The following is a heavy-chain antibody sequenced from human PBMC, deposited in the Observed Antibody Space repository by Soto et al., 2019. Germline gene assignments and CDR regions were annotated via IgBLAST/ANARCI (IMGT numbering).Heavy chain of an antibody. V-gene: IGHV3-33*01. CDR1: GFTFSSYG. J-gene: IGHJ6*02. CDR2: IWYDGSNK. CDR3: ARGRNKAIYYYYGMDV. Sequence: QVQLVESGGGVVQPGRSLRLSCAASGFTFSSYGMHWVRQAPGKGLEWVAVIWYDGSNKYYTDSVKGRFTISRDNSKNTLYLQMNSLRAEDTAVYYCARGRNKAIYYYYGMDVWGQGTTVTVSS.